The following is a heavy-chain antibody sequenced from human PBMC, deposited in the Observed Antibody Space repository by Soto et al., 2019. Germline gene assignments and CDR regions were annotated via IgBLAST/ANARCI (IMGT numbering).Heavy chain of an antibody. CDR2: IYYSGST. J-gene: IGHJ6*02. V-gene: IGHV4-31*03. Sequence: PSETLSLTCTVSGGSISSGGYYWSWIRQHPGKGLEWIGYIYYSGSTYYNPSLKSRVTISVDTSKNQFSLKLSSVTAADTAVYYCARAALNPYSYYGMDVWGQGTTVTVSS. CDR1: GGSISSGGYY. CDR3: ARAALNPYSYYGMDV.